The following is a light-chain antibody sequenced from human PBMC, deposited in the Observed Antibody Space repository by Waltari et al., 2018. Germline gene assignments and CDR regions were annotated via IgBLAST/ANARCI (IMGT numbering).Light chain of an antibody. CDR2: KGT. J-gene: IGLJ3*02. CDR3: SMYMGSGIWV. Sequence: QTVVTQEPSLSVSPGETVTLTCALSSGSVSSPSYPTWYQQTPGQPPRTLVYKGTSRSSGVPGRFSGSILGNTAARTSTGAQAEDESDYYCSMYMGSGIWVFGGGTKLTVL. V-gene: IGLV8-61*01. CDR1: SGSVSSPSY.